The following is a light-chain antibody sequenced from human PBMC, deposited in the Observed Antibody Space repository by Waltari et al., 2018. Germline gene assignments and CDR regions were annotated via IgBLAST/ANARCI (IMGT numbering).Light chain of an antibody. V-gene: IGLV1-51*02. CDR2: ENS. CDR3: GTWDSSLSGAV. CDR1: SSHIGTNS. J-gene: IGLJ7*01. Sequence: QSVLTQPPSVSAAPGQRVTISCSGGSSHIGTNSVSWYRQFPGTAPQLLIYENSERPSGIPGRFSGSKSGTSATLDITGLQAGDEADYYCGTWDSSLSGAVFGGGTHLTVL.